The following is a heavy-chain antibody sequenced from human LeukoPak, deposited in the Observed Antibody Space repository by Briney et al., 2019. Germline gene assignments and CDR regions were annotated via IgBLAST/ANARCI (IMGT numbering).Heavy chain of an antibody. CDR2: IKQDGSEK. J-gene: IGHJ5*02. V-gene: IGHV3-7*01. D-gene: IGHD4-23*01. CDR3: TRSIYGGIDQ. CDR1: RFTFSTYW. Sequence: GGSLRLSCAASRFTFSTYWMSWVGQAPGKGLEWVANIKQDGSEKYYVDSVKGRFTISRDNAKNSLDLQMNSLRAEDTAVYYCTRSIYGGIDQWGQGTLVTVSS.